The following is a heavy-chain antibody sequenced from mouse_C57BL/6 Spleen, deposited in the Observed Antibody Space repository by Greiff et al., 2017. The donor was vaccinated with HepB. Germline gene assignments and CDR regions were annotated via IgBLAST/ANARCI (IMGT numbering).Heavy chain of an antibody. J-gene: IGHJ2*01. Sequence: EVQLQESGPGLVKPSQSLSLTCSVSGYSITSGYYWNWIRQFPGNKLEWTGYISYDGSKNYNPSLKNRISITRDTSKNQFFLKLNSVTTEDTATYDCARGFFDYWGQGTTLTVAS. CDR2: ISYDGSK. V-gene: IGHV3-6*01. CDR3: ARGFFDY. CDR1: GYSITSGYY.